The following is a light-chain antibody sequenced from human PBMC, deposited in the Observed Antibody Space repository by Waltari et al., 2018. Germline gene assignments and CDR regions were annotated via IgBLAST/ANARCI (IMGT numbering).Light chain of an antibody. V-gene: IGKV4-1*01. Sequence: DIVMTQSPDALPVSLGERATINCRCRQSVLYSSNNNNYLAWYQQKPGQPPKLLIYCASTRESGVPDRFSGSGSGTDFTLTISSLQAEDVAVYYCQQYYSIPRTFGQGTKVEIK. CDR1: QSVLYSSNNNNY. J-gene: IGKJ1*01. CDR3: QQYYSIPRT. CDR2: CAS.